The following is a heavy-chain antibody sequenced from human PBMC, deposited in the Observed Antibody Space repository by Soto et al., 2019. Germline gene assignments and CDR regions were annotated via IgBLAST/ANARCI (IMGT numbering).Heavy chain of an antibody. D-gene: IGHD1-26*01. V-gene: IGHV3-23*01. CDR2: ISGSGGST. CDR1: GFTFSSYA. J-gene: IGHJ4*02. CDR3: AKDSPPYSGSPRYFDY. Sequence: QPGGSLRLSCAASGFTFSSYAMSWVRQAPGKGLEWVSAISGSGGSTYYADSVKGRFTISRDNSKNTLYLQMNSLRAEDTAVYYCAKDSPPYSGSPRYFDYWGQGTLVTVSS.